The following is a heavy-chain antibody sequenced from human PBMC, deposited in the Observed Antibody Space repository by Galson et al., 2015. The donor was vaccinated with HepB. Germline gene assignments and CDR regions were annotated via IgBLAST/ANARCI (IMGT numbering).Heavy chain of an antibody. Sequence: SLRLSCAASEFTFSNYAMHWVRQAPGKGLEWVAVMSYDGSNEYYADSVKGRFTISRDNSKNTLYLQMNSLRGEDTAVYYCARGRSRNSGWYWYFDLWGRGTLVTVSS. CDR2: MSYDGSNE. V-gene: IGHV3-30-3*01. CDR3: ARGRSRNSGWYWYFDL. CDR1: EFTFSNYA. D-gene: IGHD6-19*01. J-gene: IGHJ2*01.